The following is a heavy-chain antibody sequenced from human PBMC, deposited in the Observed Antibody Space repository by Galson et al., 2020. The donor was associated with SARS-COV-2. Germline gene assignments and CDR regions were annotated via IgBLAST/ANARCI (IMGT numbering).Heavy chain of an antibody. CDR2: IGVAGDT. Sequence: GGSLRLSCAASGFTLRSYDLHWVRQLTGKGLEWVSTIGVAGDTFYPDSVKGRFTISRESAKNSFFLHMNSLRAVDTAVYYGARGAYYDFWRGYDVGDRRGGMDVWGQGTTVTVSS. J-gene: IGHJ6*02. CDR3: ARGAYYDFWRGYDVGDRRGGMDV. V-gene: IGHV3-13*01. D-gene: IGHD3-3*01. CDR1: GFTLRSYD.